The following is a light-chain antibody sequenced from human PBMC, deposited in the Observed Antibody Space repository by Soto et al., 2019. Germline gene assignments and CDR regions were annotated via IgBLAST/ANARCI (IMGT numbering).Light chain of an antibody. J-gene: IGLJ3*02. Sequence: QAVVTQPPSVSGAPGQRVTISCTGSTGYDVHWYQQFPGTAPKLLIHDNSIRSSGVPDRFSGSKSGTSASLAITGLQAEDEADYYCQSYDSSLSGWVFGGGTKLTVL. V-gene: IGLV1-40*01. CDR2: DNS. CDR3: QSYDSSLSGWV. CDR1: TGYD.